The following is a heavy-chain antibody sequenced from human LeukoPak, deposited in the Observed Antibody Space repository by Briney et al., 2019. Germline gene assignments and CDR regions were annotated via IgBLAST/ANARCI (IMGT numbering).Heavy chain of an antibody. CDR2: ISWDESTT. Sequence: PGASLRLSCAASGLSIGDNSMHWVRQAPGKGLEWVSLISWDESTTYYSDSVKGRFTVSRDSSKNSLYLQMNSLRTEDTALYYCARGPNRWWVVSRNWCMDVWGQGTTVTVSS. CDR1: GLSIGDNS. V-gene: IGHV3-43*01. J-gene: IGHJ6*02. D-gene: IGHD2-15*01. CDR3: ARGPNRWWVVSRNWCMDV.